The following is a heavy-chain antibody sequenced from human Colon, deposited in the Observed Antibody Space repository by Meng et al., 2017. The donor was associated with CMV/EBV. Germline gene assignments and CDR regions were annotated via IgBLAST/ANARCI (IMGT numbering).Heavy chain of an antibody. CDR2: ISTSSDSI. CDR1: GFTFSSYN. V-gene: IGHV3-48*04. D-gene: IGHD2-15*01. CDR3: AKENGAGVADLRGGTYNYYAMDA. J-gene: IGHJ6*02. Sequence: GESLKISCAASGFTFSSYNMNWVRQAPGKGLEWISYISTSSDSIYYADSVKGRFTISRDNAKSSLYLQMDSLRAEDTAIYYCAKENGAGVADLRGGTYNYYAMDAWGQGTTVTVSS.